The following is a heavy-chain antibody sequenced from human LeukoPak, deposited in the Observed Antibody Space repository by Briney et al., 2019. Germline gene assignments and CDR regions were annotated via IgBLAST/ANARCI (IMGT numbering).Heavy chain of an antibody. CDR2: ISDSGGST. J-gene: IGHJ4*02. V-gene: IGHV3-23*01. CDR3: AGDPVVPEDE. Sequence: GGSLRLSCAASGFTFSSYAMNWVRQAPGKGLEWVSAISDSGGSTYYADSVKGRFTISRDNAKNSLYLQMNSLRAEDTAVYYCAGDPVVPEDEWGQGTLVTVSS. D-gene: IGHD2-15*01. CDR1: GFTFSSYA.